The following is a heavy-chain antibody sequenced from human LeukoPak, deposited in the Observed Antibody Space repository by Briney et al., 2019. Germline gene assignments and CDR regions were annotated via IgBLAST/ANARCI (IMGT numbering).Heavy chain of an antibody. Sequence: ASETLSLTRTVSGGSISSYYWSWIRQPPGKGLEWIGYIYYSGSTNYNPSLKSRVTISVDTSKNQFSLKLSSVTAADTAVYYCARRPMDSGSPFDPWGQGTLVTVSS. CDR1: GGSISSYY. V-gene: IGHV4-59*08. CDR2: IYYSGST. D-gene: IGHD5-12*01. J-gene: IGHJ5*02. CDR3: ARRPMDSGSPFDP.